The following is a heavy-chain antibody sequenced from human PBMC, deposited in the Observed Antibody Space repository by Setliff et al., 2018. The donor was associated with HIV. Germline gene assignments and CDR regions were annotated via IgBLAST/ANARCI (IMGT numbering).Heavy chain of an antibody. V-gene: IGHV1-8*02. J-gene: IGHJ5*01. CDR1: GNTFSSYG. Sequence: ASVKVSCKASGNTFSSYGITWVRQASGQRLEWMGWVNPKSDNSGLAQKFQGRVFLTSNASLNTTYMYLNGLTSDDTATYYCARRIKDNDNYNIPCESWGQGTLVTVSS. D-gene: IGHD3-10*01. CDR3: ARRIKDNDNYNIPCES. CDR2: VNPKSDNS.